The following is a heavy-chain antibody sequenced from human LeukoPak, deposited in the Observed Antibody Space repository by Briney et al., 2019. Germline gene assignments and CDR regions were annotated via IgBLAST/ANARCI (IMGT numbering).Heavy chain of an antibody. CDR2: MNPDSGNT. CDR3: AKSTMGTRRINDL. CDR1: GYSFTSYD. V-gene: IGHV1-8*01. D-gene: IGHD3-10*01. J-gene: IGHJ5*02. Sequence: ASVKVSCKASGYSFTSYDINWVRQATGQGLERMGWMNPDSGNTGYAQKFQGRVTMTRDTSISTAYMELSSLRSDDTAVYYCAKSTMGTRRINDLWGRGTLVTVSS.